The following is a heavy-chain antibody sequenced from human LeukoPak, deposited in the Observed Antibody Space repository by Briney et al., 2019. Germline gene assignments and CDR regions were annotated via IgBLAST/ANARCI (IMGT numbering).Heavy chain of an antibody. CDR1: GGTFSSYA. CDR2: IIPIFGTA. CDR3: ARGGYCTNGVCFIYFDY. Sequence: ASVKVSCKASGGTFSSYAISWVRQAPGQGLEWMGGIIPIFGTANYAQKFQGRVTITADESTSTAYMELSSLRSEDTAVYYCARGGYCTNGVCFIYFDYWGQGTLVTVSS. D-gene: IGHD2-8*01. J-gene: IGHJ4*02. V-gene: IGHV1-69*13.